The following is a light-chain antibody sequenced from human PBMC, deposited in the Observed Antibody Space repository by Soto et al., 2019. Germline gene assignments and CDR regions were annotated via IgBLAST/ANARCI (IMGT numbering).Light chain of an antibody. CDR3: QQYNSDWNT. V-gene: IGKV1-5*03. J-gene: IGKJ2*01. CDR1: QSISNS. CDR2: KAS. Sequence: DIQMTQSPSTLSASVRDRVTITCRASQSISNSLARYQQRPGKAPKLLIYKASSLETGVPSRFSGSGSGTEFTLTISSLQPDDFATYYCQQYNSDWNTFGQGTKLEIK.